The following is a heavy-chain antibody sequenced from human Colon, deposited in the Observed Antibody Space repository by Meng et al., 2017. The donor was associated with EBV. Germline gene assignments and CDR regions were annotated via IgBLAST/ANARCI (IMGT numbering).Heavy chain of an antibody. J-gene: IGHJ5*02. V-gene: IGHV4-30-4*01. CDR3: ARSAMISAWFDP. Sequence: RQDALPEFVIPLRTLSFTCAVSGGAISSDGYSWSCTRQPQGKGLEWIGYIYYSGSTYYIPSLKSRVTISVDTAKNHFSLKLSSVTAADTAVYYCARSAMISAWFDPWGQGTLVTVSS. D-gene: IGHD3-22*01. CDR1: GGAISSDGYS. CDR2: IYYSGST.